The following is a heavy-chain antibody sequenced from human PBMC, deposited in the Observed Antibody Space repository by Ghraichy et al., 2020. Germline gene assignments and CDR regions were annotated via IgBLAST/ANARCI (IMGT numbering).Heavy chain of an antibody. J-gene: IGHJ1*01. CDR3: ARDYYDFWSGQPGY. Sequence: GESLNISCAASGFTVSSNYMSWVRQAPGKGLDWVSVFYSGGSTYFADSVKGRFTMSRDNAKNTVYLQMNSLRAEDTAVYYCARDYYDFWSGQPGYWGQGTLVTVSS. CDR2: FYSGGST. CDR1: GFTVSSNY. D-gene: IGHD3-3*01. V-gene: IGHV3-66*01.